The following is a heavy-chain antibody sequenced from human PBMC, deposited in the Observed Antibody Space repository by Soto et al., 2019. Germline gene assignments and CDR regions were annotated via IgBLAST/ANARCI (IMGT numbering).Heavy chain of an antibody. J-gene: IGHJ5*02. CDR2: INAGNGNT. CDR3: AMGAIFGVVMSYNWFDP. V-gene: IGHV1-3*01. CDR1: GYTFTSYA. Sequence: QVQLVQSGAEVKKPGASVKVSCKASGYTFTSYAMHWVRQAPGQRLEWMGWINAGNGNTKYSQKFQGRVTITRDTSASTAYMELSSLRSEDTAVYYCAMGAIFGVVMSYNWFDPWGQGTLVTVSS. D-gene: IGHD3-3*01.